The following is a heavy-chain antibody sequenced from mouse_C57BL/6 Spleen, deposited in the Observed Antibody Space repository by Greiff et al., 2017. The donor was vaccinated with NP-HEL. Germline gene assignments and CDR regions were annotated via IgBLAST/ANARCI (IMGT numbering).Heavy chain of an antibody. D-gene: IGHD1-1*01. CDR1: GYTFTGYW. CDR3: ARRDYYGSSPWFAY. J-gene: IGHJ3*01. Sequence: VQLQQSGAELMKPGASVKLSCKATGYTFTGYWIEWVKQRPIQGLEWIGNIDPSDSETHYNQKFKDKATLTVDQSSSTAYMQLSSLTSEDSAFYYCARRDYYGSSPWFAYWGHGTLVTASA. V-gene: IGHV1-52*01. CDR2: IDPSDSET.